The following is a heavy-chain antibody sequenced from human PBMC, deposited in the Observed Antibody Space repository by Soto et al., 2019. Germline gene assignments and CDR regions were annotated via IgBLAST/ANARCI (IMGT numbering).Heavy chain of an antibody. CDR1: GYTFTGYY. CDR3: ARGKVYQLLYPGWFDP. CDR2: INPNSGDT. V-gene: IGHV1-2*02. D-gene: IGHD2-2*02. J-gene: IGHJ5*02. Sequence: QVQLVQSGAEVKKPGASVKVSCKASGYTFTGYYMHWVRQAPGQGLECMGWINPNSGDTNYAQKFQRRVTMTRDTSISTANMERRRLRSDDTAVYYCARGKVYQLLYPGWFDPWGQGTLVTVSS.